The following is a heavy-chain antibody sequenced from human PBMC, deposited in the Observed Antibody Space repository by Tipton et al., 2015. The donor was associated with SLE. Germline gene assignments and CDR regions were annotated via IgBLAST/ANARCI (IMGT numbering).Heavy chain of an antibody. V-gene: IGHV4-31*03. CDR2: IYYSGST. Sequence: TLSLTSTVSGGSLSIGGYYWSWIRQHPGKGPEWIGYIYYSGSTYYNPSLKSRVTISVDTSKNQFSLKLSSVTAADTAVYYCALMVRGAFDYWGQGTLVTVSS. D-gene: IGHD3-10*01. CDR3: ALMVRGAFDY. CDR1: GGSLSIGGYY. J-gene: IGHJ4*02.